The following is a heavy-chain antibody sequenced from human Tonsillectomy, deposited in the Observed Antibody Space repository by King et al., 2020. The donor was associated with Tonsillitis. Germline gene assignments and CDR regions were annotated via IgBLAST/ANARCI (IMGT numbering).Heavy chain of an antibody. CDR2: IKSKTDGGTT. Sequence: VQLVESGGGLVKPGGSLRLSCAASGFTISNAWMSWVRQAPGKGLEWVGRIKSKTDGGTTDYAAPVKGRFTISRDDSKNTLYLQMNSLKTEDTAVYYCTTVWSYYVGFDYWGQGTLVTVSS. CDR1: GFTISNAW. D-gene: IGHD1-26*01. V-gene: IGHV3-15*01. J-gene: IGHJ4*02. CDR3: TTVWSYYVGFDY.